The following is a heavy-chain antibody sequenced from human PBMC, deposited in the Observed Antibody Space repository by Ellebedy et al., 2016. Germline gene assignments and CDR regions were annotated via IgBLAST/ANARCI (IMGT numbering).Heavy chain of an antibody. CDR2: ISWNSGSI. D-gene: IGHD5-18*01. CDR1: GFTFDDYA. J-gene: IGHJ6*02. CDR3: AKDMWESRGYSLGVGGMDV. V-gene: IGHV3-9*01. Sequence: GGSLRLXXAASGFTFDDYAMHWVRQAPGKGLEWVSGISWNSGSIGYADSVKGRFTISRDNAKNSLYLQMNSLRAEDTALYYCAKDMWESRGYSLGVGGMDVWGQGTTVTVSS.